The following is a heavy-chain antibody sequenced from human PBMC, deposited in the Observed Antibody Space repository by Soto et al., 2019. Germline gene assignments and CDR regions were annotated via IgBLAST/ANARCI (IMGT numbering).Heavy chain of an antibody. CDR3: ARDYGAGSYGIDY. J-gene: IGHJ4*02. V-gene: IGHV4-59*01. D-gene: IGHD3-10*01. CDR1: GSSINTYY. Sequence: SETLSLTCTVSGSSINTYYWAWIRQPPGKGLEWIGYIHNSGTTDYNPSLKSRVTMSVDTSKSQFSLKLSSVTAADTAVYYCARDYGAGSYGIDYWGQGTLVTVSS. CDR2: IHNSGTT.